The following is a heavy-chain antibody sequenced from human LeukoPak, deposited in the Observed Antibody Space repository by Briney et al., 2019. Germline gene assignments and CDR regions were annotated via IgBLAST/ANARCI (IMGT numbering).Heavy chain of an antibody. CDR3: ARDPVRRDSY. Sequence: GGSLRLSCAASGFTFTDYYMSWIRQAPGKGLEWISHISNGGTTIYYADSVKGRFTISRDNAKNSLYLQMNSLRAGDTAVYYCARDPVRRDSYWGQGTLVTVSS. CDR2: ISNGGTTI. V-gene: IGHV3-11*01. D-gene: IGHD3-10*01. J-gene: IGHJ4*02. CDR1: GFTFTDYY.